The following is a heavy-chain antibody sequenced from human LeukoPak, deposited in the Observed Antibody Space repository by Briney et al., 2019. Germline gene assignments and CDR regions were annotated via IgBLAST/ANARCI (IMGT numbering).Heavy chain of an antibody. V-gene: IGHV3-30*18. CDR3: AKEGKYSGSYASY. Sequence: PGRSLRLSCAASGFTFSSYGMHWVRQAPGKGLEWVAVISHDGSNKYYADSVKGRFTISRDNSKNTLYLQMNSLRAEDTAVYYCAKEGKYSGSYASYWGQGTLVTVSS. CDR2: ISHDGSNK. J-gene: IGHJ4*02. CDR1: GFTFSSYG. D-gene: IGHD1-26*01.